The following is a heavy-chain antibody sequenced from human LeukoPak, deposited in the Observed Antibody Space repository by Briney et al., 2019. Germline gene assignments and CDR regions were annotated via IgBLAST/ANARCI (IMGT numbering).Heavy chain of an antibody. Sequence: SETLSLTCAVYGGSFSGYYWSWIRQPPGKGLEWIGEINHSGSTNYNPSLKSRITISVDTSKNQFSLKLSSVTAADTAVYYCAGYGFPIPFGYWGQGTLVTVSS. CDR2: INHSGST. V-gene: IGHV4-34*01. CDR1: GGSFSGYY. D-gene: IGHD5-18*01. CDR3: AGYGFPIPFGY. J-gene: IGHJ4*02.